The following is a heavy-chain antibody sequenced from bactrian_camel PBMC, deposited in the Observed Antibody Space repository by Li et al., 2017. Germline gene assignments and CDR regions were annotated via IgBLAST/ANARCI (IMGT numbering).Heavy chain of an antibody. V-gene: IGHV3S53*01. J-gene: IGHJ7*01. Sequence: HVQLVESGGGSVQAGGSLRLSCAASGYTFSSGCMVWFRQGAGLKREGVAAIAADGSISYADSVKGRFTVSKDNSKNTLYLQMDNLGPEDTAMYYCTADPPPRLGGYCFAPVMRDASVQYWGKGTQVTVS. D-gene: IGHD2*01. CDR2: IAADGSI. CDR1: GYTFSSGC.